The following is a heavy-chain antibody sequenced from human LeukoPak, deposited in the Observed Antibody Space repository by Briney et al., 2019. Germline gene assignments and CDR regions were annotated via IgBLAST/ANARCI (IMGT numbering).Heavy chain of an antibody. CDR3: ARDRLYDFWSGYDAFDI. D-gene: IGHD3-3*01. V-gene: IGHV3-48*01. CDR2: ISSSSSTI. CDR1: GFTFSSYS. Sequence: GGSLRLSCAASGFTFSSYSMNWVRQAPGKGLEWVSYISSSSSTIYYADSVKGRFTISRDNAKNSLYLQMNSLRAEDTAVYYCARDRLYDFWSGYDAFDIWGQGTMVTVSS. J-gene: IGHJ3*02.